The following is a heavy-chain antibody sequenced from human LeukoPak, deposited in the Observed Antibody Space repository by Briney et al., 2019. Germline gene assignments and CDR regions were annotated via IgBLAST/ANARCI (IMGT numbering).Heavy chain of an antibody. CDR3: ARAEVQLLPRRLLYYYYMDV. CDR1: GGSFSGYY. V-gene: IGHV4-34*01. CDR2: INHSGST. J-gene: IGHJ6*03. Sequence: KPSETLSLTCAVYGGSFSGYYWSWIRQPPGKGLEWIGEINHSGSTNYNPSLKSRVTVSVDTSKNQFSLKLSSVTAADTAVYYCARAEVQLLPRRLLYYYYMDVWGKGTTVTVSS. D-gene: IGHD2-2*01.